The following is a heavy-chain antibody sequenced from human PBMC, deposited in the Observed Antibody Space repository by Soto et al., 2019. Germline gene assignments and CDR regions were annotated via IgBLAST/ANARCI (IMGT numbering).Heavy chain of an antibody. D-gene: IGHD6-13*01. CDR1: GFTFSDYY. V-gene: IGHV3-11*01. J-gene: IGHJ4*02. CDR3: ARDGRIAAAGTGFLDY. CDR2: ISSSGSTI. Sequence: GGSLRLSCAASGFTFSDYYMNWIRQTPGKGLEWVSYISSSGSTIYYADSVKGRFTISRDNAKNSLYLQMNSLRAEDTAVYYCARDGRIAAAGTGFLDYWGQGTLVTVSS.